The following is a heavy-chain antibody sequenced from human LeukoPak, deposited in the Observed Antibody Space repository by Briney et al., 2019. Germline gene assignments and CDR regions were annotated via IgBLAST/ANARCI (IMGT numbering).Heavy chain of an antibody. D-gene: IGHD2-2*01. J-gene: IGHJ4*02. Sequence: PGGSLRLSCAASGFTFSSYAMHWVRQAPGKGLEWVACIRHDGSNKYYADSVKGRFTISRDNSKSTLYLQMNSLRAEDTAVYYCAKDDVGYCSSTSCRAYFDYWGQGTQVTVSS. CDR1: GFTFSSYA. CDR3: AKDDVGYCSSTSCRAYFDY. CDR2: IRHDGSNK. V-gene: IGHV3-30*02.